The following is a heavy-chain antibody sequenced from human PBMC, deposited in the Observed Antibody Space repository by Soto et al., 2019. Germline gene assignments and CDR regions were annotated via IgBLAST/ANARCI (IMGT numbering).Heavy chain of an antibody. Sequence: GGSLRLSCAASGFTFDEYATHWVRQAPGKGLEWVSLISWDGGSTYYADSVKGRFTISRDNSKNSLYLQMNSLRAEYTALYYCAKDRGAAGTYGMDVWGQGTTVTVSS. CDR2: ISWDGGST. CDR3: AKDRGAAGTYGMDV. V-gene: IGHV3-43D*04. D-gene: IGHD6-13*01. J-gene: IGHJ6*02. CDR1: GFTFDEYA.